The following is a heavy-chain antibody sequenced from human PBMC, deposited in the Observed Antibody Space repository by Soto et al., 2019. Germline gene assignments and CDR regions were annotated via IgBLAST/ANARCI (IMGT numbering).Heavy chain of an antibody. CDR2: INPANGVT. J-gene: IGHJ4*02. D-gene: IGHD5-12*01. CDR3: ARGPSCGCFDF. V-gene: IGHV1-3*01. Sequence: QVQLVQSGAEVKKPGASVKLSCKTSGYTFTTIFLHWLRQATGQRLEWMGWINPANGVTMYSQKFLGRVSNTRDTSANTAYMELTSLTSDDTAVYYCARGPSCGCFDFWGQGTLVTVSS. CDR1: GYTFTTIF.